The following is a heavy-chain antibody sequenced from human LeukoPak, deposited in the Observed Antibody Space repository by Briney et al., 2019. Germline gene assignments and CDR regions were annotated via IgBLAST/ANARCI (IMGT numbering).Heavy chain of an antibody. D-gene: IGHD3-9*01. J-gene: IGHJ6*02. CDR3: AGRYFDWLLAQSSYYYYGMDV. Sequence: SETLSLTCTVSGGSISSYYWSWIRQPPGKGLEWIGYIYYSGSTNYNPSLKSRVTISVDTSKNQFSLKLSSVTAADTAVYYCAGRYFDWLLAQSSYYYYGMDVWGQGTTVTVSS. V-gene: IGHV4-59*01. CDR1: GGSISSYY. CDR2: IYYSGST.